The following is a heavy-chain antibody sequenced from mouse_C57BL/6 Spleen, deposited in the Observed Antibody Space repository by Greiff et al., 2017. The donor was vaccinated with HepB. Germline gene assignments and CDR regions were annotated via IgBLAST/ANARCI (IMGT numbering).Heavy chain of an antibody. V-gene: IGHV1-64*01. CDR3: ARGRATGYYGNPYYAMDY. CDR1: GYTFTSYW. Sequence: QVQLQQPGAELVKPGASVKLSCKASGYTFTSYWMHWVKQRPGQGLEWIGMIHPNSGSTNYNEKFKSKATLTVDKSSSTAYMQLSSLTSEDSAVYYCARGRATGYYGNPYYAMDYWGQGTSVTVSS. J-gene: IGHJ4*01. CDR2: IHPNSGST. D-gene: IGHD2-1*01.